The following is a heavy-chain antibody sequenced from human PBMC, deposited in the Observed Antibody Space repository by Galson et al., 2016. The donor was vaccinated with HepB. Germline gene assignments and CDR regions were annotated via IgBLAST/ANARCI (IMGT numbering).Heavy chain of an antibody. CDR3: ARDAGSGWPNWSFGI. V-gene: IGHV3-11*01. Sequence: SLRLPCAASKLTFSDYYTTWIRQAPGTGLEWVSYTSISGGTIYYADSVKRRFTISRANAKNSPLLQMNSLSAEDSAVSYCARDAGSGWPNWSFGIWGRGTLVTVSA. CDR1: KLTFSDYY. J-gene: IGHJ2*01. D-gene: IGHD6-19*01. CDR2: TSISGGTI.